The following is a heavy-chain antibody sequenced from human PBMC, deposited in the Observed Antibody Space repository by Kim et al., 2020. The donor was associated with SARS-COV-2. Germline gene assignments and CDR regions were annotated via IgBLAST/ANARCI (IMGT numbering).Heavy chain of an antibody. CDR2: IYSGGST. V-gene: IGHV3-66*01. J-gene: IGHJ6*02. D-gene: IGHD5-18*01. CDR3: ARDEYLDTAMVSSSSYYYGMDV. Sequence: GGSLRLSCAASRFTVSNNYMSWVRQAPGKGLEWVSVIYSGGSTYYADSVKGRFTISRDNSKNTLYLQMNSLRAEDTAVYYCARDEYLDTAMVSSSSYYYGMDVWGHRTTVTVSS. CDR1: RFTVSNNY.